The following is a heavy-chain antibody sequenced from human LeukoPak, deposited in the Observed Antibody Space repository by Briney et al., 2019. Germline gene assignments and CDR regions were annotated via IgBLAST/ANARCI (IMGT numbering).Heavy chain of an antibody. J-gene: IGHJ4*02. CDR3: ARSRRYFDWLIPDY. D-gene: IGHD3-9*01. CDR2: INPNSGGT. CDR1: GYTFTGYY. V-gene: IGHV1-2*02. Sequence: ASVTVSCKASGYTFTGYYMHWVRQAPGQGLVWMGWINPNSGGTNYAQKFQGRVTMTRDTSISTAYMELSRLRSDDTAVYYCARSRRYFDWLIPDYWGQGTLVTVSS.